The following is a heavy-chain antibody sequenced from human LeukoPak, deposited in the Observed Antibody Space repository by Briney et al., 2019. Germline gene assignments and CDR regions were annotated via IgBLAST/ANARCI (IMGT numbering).Heavy chain of an antibody. V-gene: IGHV3-21*01. D-gene: IGHD2-15*01. CDR3: ARDGRYCSGGSCYQDFDY. J-gene: IGHJ4*02. CDR2: ISRSSSYI. CDR1: GFTFSSYG. Sequence: GRSLRLSCAASGFTFSSYGMHWVRQAPGKGLEWVSSISRSSSYIYYTDSMKGRFAISRDNAKNSLYLQMNSLRAEDTAVYYRARDGRYCSGGSCYQDFDYWGQGTLVTVSS.